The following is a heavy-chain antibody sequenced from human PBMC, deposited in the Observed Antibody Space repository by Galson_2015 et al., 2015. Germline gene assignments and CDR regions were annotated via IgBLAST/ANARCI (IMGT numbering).Heavy chain of an antibody. Sequence: SLRLSCAASGFTFSSYSMNWVRQAPGKGLEWVSSISSSSSYINYADSVKGRFTISRDNSKNTLYLQMNSLRAEDTAVYYCAREQYSSSSGGYYYYMDVWGKGTTVTVSS. CDR1: GFTFSSYS. V-gene: IGHV3-21*01. CDR3: AREQYSSSSGGYYYYMDV. D-gene: IGHD6-6*01. J-gene: IGHJ6*03. CDR2: ISSSSSYI.